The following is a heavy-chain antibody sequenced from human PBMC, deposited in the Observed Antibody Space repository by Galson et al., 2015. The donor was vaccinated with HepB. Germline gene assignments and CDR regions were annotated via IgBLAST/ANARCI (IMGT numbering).Heavy chain of an antibody. CDR1: GFSFSSYW. Sequence: SLRLSCAAPGFSFSSYWMSWVRQAPGKGLEWVANIKPDGSEKFYVDSVKGRFTISRDNTKNSLYLQMNSLRAEDTAVYYCAKVPGTYYYGSGSYAFDYWGQGTLVTVSS. CDR3: AKVPGTYYYGSGSYAFDY. J-gene: IGHJ4*02. D-gene: IGHD3-10*01. V-gene: IGHV3-7*03. CDR2: IKPDGSEK.